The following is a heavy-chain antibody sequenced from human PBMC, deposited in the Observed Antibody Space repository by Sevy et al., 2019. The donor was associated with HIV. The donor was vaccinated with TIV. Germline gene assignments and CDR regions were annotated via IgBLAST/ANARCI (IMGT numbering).Heavy chain of an antibody. J-gene: IGHJ4*02. CDR3: ARAPFYGSGSYYTDY. CDR1: GYTFTGYY. Sequence: ASVKVSCKASGYTFTGYYMHWVRQAPGQGLEWMGRINPNSGGTNYAQKFQGRVTMTRDTSISTAYMELGRLRSDDTAVYYCARAPFYGSGSYYTDYWGQGTLVTVSS. D-gene: IGHD3-10*01. V-gene: IGHV1-2*06. CDR2: INPNSGGT.